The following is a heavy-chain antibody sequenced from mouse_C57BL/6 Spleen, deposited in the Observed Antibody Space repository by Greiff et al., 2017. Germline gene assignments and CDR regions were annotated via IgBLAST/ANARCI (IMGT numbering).Heavy chain of an antibody. J-gene: IGHJ4*01. Sequence: VQLQQPGAELVKPGASVKMSCTASGYTFTSYGITWVKQRPGQGLEWIGDIYPGSGSTYYTEKFKSKATLTVDTSSNTAYLQLSSLTSEDSAVYSCANSRWGSMDYSPQRTSLPVSA. CDR3: ANSRWGSMDY. CDR2: IYPGSGST. D-gene: IGHD2-3*01. V-gene: IGHV1-55*01. CDR1: GYTFTSYG.